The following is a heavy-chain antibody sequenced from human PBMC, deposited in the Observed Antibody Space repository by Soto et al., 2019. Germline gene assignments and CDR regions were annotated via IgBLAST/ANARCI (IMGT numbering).Heavy chain of an antibody. Sequence: GASVKVSCKASGFTFTNSAVQWVRQARGQRLEWIGWIVVGSGNTNYAQKFQERVTITRDMSTSTAYMELSSLRSEDTAVYYCAADRSPGFTMIVATLGMDVWGQGTTVTVSS. D-gene: IGHD3-22*01. CDR2: IVVGSGNT. CDR1: GFTFTNSA. V-gene: IGHV1-58*01. CDR3: AADRSPGFTMIVATLGMDV. J-gene: IGHJ6*02.